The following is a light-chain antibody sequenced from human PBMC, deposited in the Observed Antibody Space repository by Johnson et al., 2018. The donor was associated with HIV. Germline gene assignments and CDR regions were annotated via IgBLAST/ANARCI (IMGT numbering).Light chain of an antibody. V-gene: IGLV1-51*02. Sequence: QFVLTQPPSVSAAPGQRVTISCSGTSSTFGNSYISWYQILPGSPPKLLIFKNNERPSGIPDRFSGSKSGTSATLDITGLQTGDEADYYCATWDTSLSAGGVFGTGTKVTVL. J-gene: IGLJ1*01. CDR1: SSTFGNSY. CDR2: KNN. CDR3: ATWDTSLSAGGV.